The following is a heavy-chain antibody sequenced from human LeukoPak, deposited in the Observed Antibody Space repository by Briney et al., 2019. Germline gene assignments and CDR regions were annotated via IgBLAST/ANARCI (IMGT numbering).Heavy chain of an antibody. D-gene: IGHD6-19*01. CDR3: ARGDSSGWAYRYNWFDP. CDR2: INHSGST. CDR1: GGSISSYY. V-gene: IGHV4-34*01. Sequence: SETLSLTCTVSGGSISSYYWSWIRQPPGKGLEWIGEINHSGSTNYNPSLKSRVTISVDTSKNQFSLKLSSVTAADTAVYYCARGDSSGWAYRYNWFDPWGQGTLVTVSS. J-gene: IGHJ5*02.